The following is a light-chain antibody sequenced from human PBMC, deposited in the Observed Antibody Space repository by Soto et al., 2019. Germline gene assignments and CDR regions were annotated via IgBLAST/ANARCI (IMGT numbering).Light chain of an antibody. CDR3: QTWGSGIYWV. Sequence: QPVLTQSPSASASLGASVNLTCTLSSGHSSYAIAWHQQQPEKGPRYWMKVNSDGSHYKGDGIPDRFSGSSSGAERYLTISGLQSEDEADYYCQTWGSGIYWVFGGGTKVTVL. J-gene: IGLJ3*02. CDR2: VNSDGSH. CDR1: SGHSSYA. V-gene: IGLV4-69*01.